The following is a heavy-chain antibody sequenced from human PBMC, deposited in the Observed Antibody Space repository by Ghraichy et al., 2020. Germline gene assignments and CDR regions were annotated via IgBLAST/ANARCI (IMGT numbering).Heavy chain of an antibody. CDR1: GFTFSSYI. CDR3: ARDPTLGAPDYFDY. J-gene: IGHJ4*02. V-gene: IGHV3-30*03. CDR2: MSPDGGIK. Sequence: GGSLRLSCAASGFTFSSYILHWVRQVPGKGLEWVAVMSPDGGIKLYADSVKDRFTISRDNAKNTMYLEMNDLRAEDTALYYCARDPTLGAPDYFDYWGPGILVTISS. D-gene: IGHD1-26*01.